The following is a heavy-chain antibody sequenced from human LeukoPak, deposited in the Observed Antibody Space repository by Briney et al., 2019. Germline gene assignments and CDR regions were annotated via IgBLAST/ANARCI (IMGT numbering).Heavy chain of an antibody. CDR2: ISGSGGST. V-gene: IGHV3-23*01. D-gene: IGHD2/OR15-2a*01. CDR3: ARDNSYFDY. J-gene: IGHJ4*02. Sequence: GGSLRLSCAASGFTFSSYAMSWVRQAPGKGLEWVSAISGSGGSTYYADSVKGRFTISRDNAKNSLYLQMNSLRAEDTAVYYCARDNSYFDYWGQGTLVTVSS. CDR1: GFTFSSYA.